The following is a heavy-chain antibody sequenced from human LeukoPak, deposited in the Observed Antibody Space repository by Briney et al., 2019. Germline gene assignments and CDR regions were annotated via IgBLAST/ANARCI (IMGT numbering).Heavy chain of an antibody. D-gene: IGHD5-18*01. V-gene: IGHV3-21*01. CDR1: GFTFSSYS. J-gene: IGHJ3*02. CDR3: ARVGYSYGHDAFDI. Sequence: GGSLRLSCAASGFTFSSYSMNWVRQAPGKGLEWVSSISSSSSYIYYADSVKGRFTISRDDAKNSLYLQMNSLRAEDTAVYYCARVGYSYGHDAFDIWGQGTMVTVSS. CDR2: ISSSSSYI.